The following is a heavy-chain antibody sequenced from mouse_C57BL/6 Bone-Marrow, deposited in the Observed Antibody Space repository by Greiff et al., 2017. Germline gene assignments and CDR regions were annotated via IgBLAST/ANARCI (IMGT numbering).Heavy chain of an antibody. J-gene: IGHJ3*01. CDR3: ARGGGYWFAY. D-gene: IGHD1-1*02. CDR1: GFTFSSYG. CDR2: ISSGGSYT. V-gene: IGHV5-6*02. Sequence: EVKVVESGGDLVKPGGSLKLSCAASGFTFSSYGMSWVRQTPDKRLEWVATISSGGSYTYYPDSVKGRFTISRDNATNTLYLQMSSLKSEDTAMYYCARGGGYWFAYWGQGTLVTVSA.